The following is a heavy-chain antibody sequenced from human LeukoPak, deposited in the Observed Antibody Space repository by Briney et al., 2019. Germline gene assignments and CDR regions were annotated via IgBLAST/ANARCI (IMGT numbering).Heavy chain of an antibody. Sequence: PSQTLSLTCTVSGGSISSGGYYWSWIRQHPGKGLEWIGYIYHSGSTDYNPSLKSRFTMSVDTSKNQFSLKLSSVTAADTAVYYCASADYDMAFDIWGQGTMVTVSS. D-gene: IGHD3-9*01. J-gene: IGHJ3*02. CDR3: ASADYDMAFDI. CDR1: GGSISSGGYY. V-gene: IGHV4-31*03. CDR2: IYHSGST.